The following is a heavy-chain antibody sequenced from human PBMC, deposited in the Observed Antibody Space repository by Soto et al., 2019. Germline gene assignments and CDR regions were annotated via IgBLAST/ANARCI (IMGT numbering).Heavy chain of an antibody. CDR1: GGSISSGDYY. J-gene: IGHJ4*02. V-gene: IGHV4-31*03. CDR2: IYYSGST. CDR3: ARDRGHQRVALSYFDY. Sequence: SETLSLTCTVSGGSISSGDYYWSWIRQHPGKGLEWIGYIYYSGSTYYNPSLKSRVTISVDTSKNQFSLKLSSVTAADTAVYYCARDRGHQRVALSYFDYWGQGTLVTVSS. D-gene: IGHD3-10*01.